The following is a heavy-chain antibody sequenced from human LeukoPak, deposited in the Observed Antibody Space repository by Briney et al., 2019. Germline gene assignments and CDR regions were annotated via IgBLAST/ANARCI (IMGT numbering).Heavy chain of an antibody. J-gene: IGHJ4*02. CDR1: GFSVSSNY. CDR3: ARDSSLICSGSLD. D-gene: IGHD1-26*01. Sequence: GGSLRLSCAASGFSVSSNYMNWVRQAPGMGLEWVSVIYSGGNTYYADSVKGRFTISRDNSKNTLYLQMNSLRAEDAAMYYCARDSSLICSGSLDWGQGTLVTVSS. V-gene: IGHV3-53*01. CDR2: IYSGGNT.